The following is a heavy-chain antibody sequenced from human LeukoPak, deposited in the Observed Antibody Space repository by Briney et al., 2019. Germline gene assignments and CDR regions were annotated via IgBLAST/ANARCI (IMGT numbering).Heavy chain of an antibody. J-gene: IGHJ3*02. Sequence: GGSLRLSCAASGFTFSSYSMNWVRQAPGKGLEWVSYISSSSSTIYYADSVKGRFTISGDNAKNSLYLQMNSLRAEDTAVYYCARGLGYCSGGSCYYDAFDIWGQGTMVTVSS. CDR3: ARGLGYCSGGSCYYDAFDI. CDR1: GFTFSSYS. V-gene: IGHV3-48*01. CDR2: ISSSSSTI. D-gene: IGHD2-15*01.